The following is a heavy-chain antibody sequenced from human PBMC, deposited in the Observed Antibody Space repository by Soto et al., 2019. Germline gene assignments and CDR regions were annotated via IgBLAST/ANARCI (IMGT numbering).Heavy chain of an antibody. D-gene: IGHD3-16*01. J-gene: IGHJ6*02. CDR1: GGSISSYY. V-gene: IGHV4-59*01. CDR3: AKDRAIGGDYYYGMDV. CDR2: IYYSGIT. Sequence: SETLSLTCTVSGGSISSYYCSWIRQPPWKGLEWIGYIYYSGITNYNPSLKSRVTISVDTSKNQFSLKLSSVTAADTAVYYCAKDRAIGGDYYYGMDVCGQRTTVTFCS.